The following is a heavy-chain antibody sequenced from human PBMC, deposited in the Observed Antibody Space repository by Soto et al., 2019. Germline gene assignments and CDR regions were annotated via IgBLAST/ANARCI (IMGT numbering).Heavy chain of an antibody. CDR1: GGTFSSYA. D-gene: IGHD3-22*01. CDR3: EGRSSGVPGYYYGMDV. V-gene: IGHV1-69*12. CDR2: IIPIFDTA. Sequence: QVQLVQSGAEVKKPGSSVKVSCKASGGTFSSYAISWVRQAPGQGLEWMGGIIPIFDTAAYAQKFQGRVTITADEATNTAYRELSSLRSEDTAVYYCEGRSSGVPGYYYGMDVWGQGTTVTVSS. J-gene: IGHJ6*02.